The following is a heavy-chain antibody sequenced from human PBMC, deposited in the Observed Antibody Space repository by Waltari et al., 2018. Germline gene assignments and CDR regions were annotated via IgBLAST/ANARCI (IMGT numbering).Heavy chain of an antibody. CDR2: INSGGGGT. D-gene: IGHD4-17*01. CDR1: GFTLSSYA. V-gene: IGHV3-NL1*01. Sequence: VQLVETGGGLVQPGGSLRLSCAASGFTLSSYAMQWVRQAPGKGLEWISAINSGGGGTYYADSVKGRFTISRDNSKNTLSLQMNSLRAEDTAVYYCAKRADYGNSYYFDYWGQGVLVTVSS. CDR3: AKRADYGNSYYFDY. J-gene: IGHJ4*02.